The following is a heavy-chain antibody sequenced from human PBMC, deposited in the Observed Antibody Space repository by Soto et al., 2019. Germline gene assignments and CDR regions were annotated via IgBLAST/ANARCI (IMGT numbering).Heavy chain of an antibody. Sequence: PSETLSLTCTVSGGSISSGGYYWSWIRQHPGKGLEWIGYIYYSGSTYYNPSLKSRVTISVDTSKNQFSLKLSSVTAADTAVYYCARDAGCGYYYYYGMDVWGQGTTVTVSS. CDR2: IYYSGST. J-gene: IGHJ6*02. CDR3: ARDAGCGYYYYYGMDV. CDR1: GGSISSGGYY. D-gene: IGHD2-15*01. V-gene: IGHV4-31*03.